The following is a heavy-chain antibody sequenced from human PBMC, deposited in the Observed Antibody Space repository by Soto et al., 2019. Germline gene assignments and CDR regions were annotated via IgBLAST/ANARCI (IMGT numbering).Heavy chain of an antibody. CDR2: IKQDGSEK. CDR1: GFTFSSYW. J-gene: IGHJ4*02. Sequence: GGSLRLSCAASGFTFSSYWMSWVRQAPGKGLEWVANIKQDGSEKYYVDSVKGRFTISRDNAKNSLYLQMNSLRAEDTAVYYCAREKIVVVAATAVGFDYWGQGTLVTVSS. CDR3: AREKIVVVAATAVGFDY. D-gene: IGHD2-15*01. V-gene: IGHV3-7*01.